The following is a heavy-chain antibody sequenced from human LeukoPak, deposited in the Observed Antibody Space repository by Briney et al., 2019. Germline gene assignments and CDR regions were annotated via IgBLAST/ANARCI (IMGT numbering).Heavy chain of an antibody. V-gene: IGHV3-33*01. CDR3: ARWGRIAEAGAYYYGMDV. J-gene: IGHJ6*02. CDR1: GFTFHTHG. Sequence: GGSLRLSCVASGFTFHTHGIHWVRQAPGKGLEGVAFIEYDASTKFYADSVRGRFTVSRDNPKNTLYMQMNSLRAEDTAVYYCARWGRIAEAGAYYYGMDVWGQGTTVTVSS. CDR2: IEYDASTK. D-gene: IGHD6-13*01.